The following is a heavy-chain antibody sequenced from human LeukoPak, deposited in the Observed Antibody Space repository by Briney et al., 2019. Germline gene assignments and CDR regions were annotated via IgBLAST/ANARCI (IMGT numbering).Heavy chain of an antibody. D-gene: IGHD3-16*02. Sequence: SETLSLTCTVSGGSISSGSYYWSWIRQPAGKGLEWIGRIYTSGSTNYNPSPKSRVTISVDTSKNQFSLKLSSVTAADTAVYYCARDYLDAFDIWGQGTMVTVSS. V-gene: IGHV4-61*02. CDR3: ARDYLDAFDI. J-gene: IGHJ3*02. CDR1: GGSISSGSYY. CDR2: IYTSGST.